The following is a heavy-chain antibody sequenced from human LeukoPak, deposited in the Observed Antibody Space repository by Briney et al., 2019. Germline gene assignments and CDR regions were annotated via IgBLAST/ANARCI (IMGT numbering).Heavy chain of an antibody. D-gene: IGHD5-12*01. V-gene: IGHV1-18*01. Sequence: ASVKVSCKASGFTFTAYGINWMRQAPGQGLEWMGWISAYNGDTKYAQKVQGRVSMTTDTSTNTAYMEVRSLRADDTAVYYCARLGGYHLFSYMDVWGKGTTVTVSS. J-gene: IGHJ6*03. CDR1: GFTFTAYG. CDR3: ARLGGYHLFSYMDV. CDR2: ISAYNGDT.